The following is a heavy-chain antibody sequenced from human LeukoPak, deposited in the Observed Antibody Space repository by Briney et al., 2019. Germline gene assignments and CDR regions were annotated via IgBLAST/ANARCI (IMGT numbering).Heavy chain of an antibody. D-gene: IGHD6-13*01. Sequence: SETLSLTCTVSGVSVSGYYWSWIRQSPGEGLEWIGRIYTSGSTNYNPSLKSRVTISVDTSKNQFSLKLSSVTAADTAVYYCARERPRAAAEGGEFDPWGQGTLVTVSS. CDR3: ARERPRAAAEGGEFDP. CDR2: IYTSGST. V-gene: IGHV4-4*08. CDR1: GVSVSGYY. J-gene: IGHJ5*02.